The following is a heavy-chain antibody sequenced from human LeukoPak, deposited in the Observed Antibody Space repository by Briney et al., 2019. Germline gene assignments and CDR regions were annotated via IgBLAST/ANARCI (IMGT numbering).Heavy chain of an antibody. J-gene: IGHJ4*02. CDR3: ARGVNSFDY. CDR2: INSDGSRT. V-gene: IGHV3-74*01. CDR1: GFTFSNYW. Sequence: GGSLRLSCAASGFTFSNYWMHWVRHAPGKGLVWVSRINSDGSRTSYADPAKGRFTISRDNAKNTLYLQVDSLRAEDTAVYYCARGVNSFDYWGQGTLVTVSS. D-gene: IGHD2/OR15-2a*01.